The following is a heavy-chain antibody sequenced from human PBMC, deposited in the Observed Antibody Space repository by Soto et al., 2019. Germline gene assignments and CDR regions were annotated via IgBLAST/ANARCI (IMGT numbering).Heavy chain of an antibody. Sequence: RSLTCTVSGDSIISSDFYWGWVRQPPGKGLEWIGSIFYLGSSYYNPSLKSRVTMSVDTSKNQFSLRLRSVTAADTALYFCARHSLALRKNNWFDPWGQGIMVTVSS. CDR2: IFYLGSS. V-gene: IGHV4-39*01. CDR3: ARHSLALRKNNWFDP. D-gene: IGHD3-3*02. J-gene: IGHJ5*02. CDR1: GDSIISSDFY.